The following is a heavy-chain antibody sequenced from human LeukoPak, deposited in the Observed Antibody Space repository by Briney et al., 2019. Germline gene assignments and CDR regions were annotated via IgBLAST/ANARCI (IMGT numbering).Heavy chain of an antibody. CDR3: ATYCGGDCYSDFY. CDR2: INSDGSST. CDR1: GFTFSSYW. J-gene: IGHJ4*02. D-gene: IGHD2-21*02. Sequence: GGSLRLSCAASGFTFSSYWMHWVRQAPGKGQVWVSRINSDGSSTSYADSVKGRFTISRDNAKNTLYLQMNSLRAEDTAVYYCATYCGGDCYSDFYWGQGTLVTVSS. V-gene: IGHV3-74*01.